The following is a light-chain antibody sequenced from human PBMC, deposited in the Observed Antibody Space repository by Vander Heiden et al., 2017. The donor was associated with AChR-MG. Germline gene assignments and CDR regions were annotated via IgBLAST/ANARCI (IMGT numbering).Light chain of an antibody. CDR1: ESVSRY. CDR3: QQRSNWPRT. V-gene: IGKV3-11*01. Sequence: EIVLTQSPATLSLSPGERATLFCRASESVSRYLVWYQQKPGQAPRLLIYDASNRATGIPARFSGSGSGTDFTLTISSLEPEDFAVYYCQQRSNWPRTFGGGTKVEIK. CDR2: DAS. J-gene: IGKJ4*01.